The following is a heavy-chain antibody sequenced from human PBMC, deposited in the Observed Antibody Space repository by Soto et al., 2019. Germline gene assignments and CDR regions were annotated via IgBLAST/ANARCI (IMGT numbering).Heavy chain of an antibody. Sequence: ASVKVSCKASGYTFTGYYMHWVRQAPGQGLEWMGWINPNSGGTNYAQKFQGWVTMTRDTSISTAYMELSRLRSDDTAVYYCARDRSTMVRGVITRFDPWGQGTLVTVSS. CDR3: ARDRSTMVRGVITRFDP. V-gene: IGHV1-2*04. CDR2: INPNSGGT. CDR1: GYTFTGYY. J-gene: IGHJ5*02. D-gene: IGHD3-10*01.